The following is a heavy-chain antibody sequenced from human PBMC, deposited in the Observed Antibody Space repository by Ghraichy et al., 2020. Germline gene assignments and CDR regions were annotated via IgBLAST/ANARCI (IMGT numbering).Heavy chain of an antibody. J-gene: IGHJ4*02. Sequence: SETLSLTCTVSGGSISSYYWSWIRQPPGKGLEWIGYIYYSGSTNYNPSLKSRVTISVDTSKNQFSLKLSSVTAADTAVYYCARARDGSSGYIPGLWGQGTLVTVSS. D-gene: IGHD3-22*01. CDR1: GGSISSYY. CDR2: IYYSGST. V-gene: IGHV4-59*01. CDR3: ARARDGSSGYIPGL.